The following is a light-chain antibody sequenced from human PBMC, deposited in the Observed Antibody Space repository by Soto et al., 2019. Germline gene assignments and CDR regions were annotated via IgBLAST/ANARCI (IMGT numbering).Light chain of an antibody. Sequence: QSVLTQPPSVSAAPGQKVTISCSGSSSNIGNNYVSWYQQLPGTAPKLLIYENNKRPSGIPDRFSGSKSGTSATLGVTGLQTGDEADYYCGTWDSSLSGVVFGGGTADRP. CDR2: ENN. CDR1: SSNIGNNY. CDR3: GTWDSSLSGVV. J-gene: IGLJ2*01. V-gene: IGLV1-51*02.